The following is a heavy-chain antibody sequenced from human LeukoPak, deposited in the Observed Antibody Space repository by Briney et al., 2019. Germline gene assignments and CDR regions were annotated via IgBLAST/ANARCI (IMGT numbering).Heavy chain of an antibody. CDR1: GFTFSSYA. CDR2: ISGSGGST. V-gene: IGHV3-23*01. J-gene: IGHJ3*01. D-gene: IGHD3-22*01. CDR3: LKRITMIVVGGAV. Sequence: PGGSLRLSCAASGFTFSSYAMSWVRQAPGKGLEWVSAISGSGGSTYYADSVKGRFTISRDNSKNTLYLQMNSLRAEDTAVYYCLKRITMIVVGGAVWGQGTMVTVSS.